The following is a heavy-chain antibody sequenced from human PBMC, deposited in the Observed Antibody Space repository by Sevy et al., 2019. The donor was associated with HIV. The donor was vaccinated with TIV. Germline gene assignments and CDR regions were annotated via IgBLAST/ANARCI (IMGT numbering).Heavy chain of an antibody. Sequence: SETLSLTCAVSGGSISSSNWWSWVRQPPGKGLEWIGEIYHSGSTNYNPPLKSRVTISVDKSKNQFSLKLSSVTAADTAVYYCASTLPYSSSWYFYCWGQGTLVTVSS. D-gene: IGHD6-13*01. CDR2: IYHSGST. CDR3: ASTLPYSSSWYFYC. J-gene: IGHJ4*02. V-gene: IGHV4-4*02. CDR1: GGSISSSNW.